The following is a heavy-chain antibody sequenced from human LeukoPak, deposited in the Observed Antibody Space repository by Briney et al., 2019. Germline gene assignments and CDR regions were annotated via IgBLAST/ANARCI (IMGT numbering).Heavy chain of an antibody. D-gene: IGHD4-17*01. CDR2: ISTDGSTT. CDR3: VDYGEH. J-gene: IGHJ1*01. Sequence: GGSLRLSFAASGFTFSSYWMHWVRQAPGKGLVWVSRISTDGSTTTYADSVKGRFTISRDNSKNTLYLQMNSLRTEDTAVYYCVDYGEHWGQGILVTVSS. V-gene: IGHV3-74*01. CDR1: GFTFSSYW.